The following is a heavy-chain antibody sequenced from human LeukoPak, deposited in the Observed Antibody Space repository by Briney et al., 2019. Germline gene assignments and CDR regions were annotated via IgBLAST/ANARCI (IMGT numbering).Heavy chain of an antibody. CDR1: GGSISSGDYY. J-gene: IGHJ4*02. V-gene: IGHV4-61*08. CDR3: AGGSGYYSSYFGY. D-gene: IGHD3-22*01. Sequence: SQTLSLTCTVSGGSISSGDYYWSWIRQPPGKGLEWIGYIYYSGSTNYNPSLKSRVTISVDTSKNQFSLKLSSVTAADTAVYYCAGGSGYYSSYFGYWGQGTLVTVSS. CDR2: IYYSGST.